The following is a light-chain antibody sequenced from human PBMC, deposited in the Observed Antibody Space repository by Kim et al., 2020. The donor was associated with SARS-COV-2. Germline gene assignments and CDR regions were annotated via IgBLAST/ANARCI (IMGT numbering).Light chain of an antibody. CDR3: LLYSSNTWV. CDR1: TGAVSTTYF. CDR2: STS. J-gene: IGLJ3*02. Sequence: QAVVTQEPSLTVSPGGTVTLTCSSSTGAVSTTYFANWLQQKPGQPPWPLIWSTSKKYSWTPARFSGSLLGDKAALTLSAVQPEDEAEYFCLLYSSNTWVFGRGTKLTVL. V-gene: IGLV7-43*01.